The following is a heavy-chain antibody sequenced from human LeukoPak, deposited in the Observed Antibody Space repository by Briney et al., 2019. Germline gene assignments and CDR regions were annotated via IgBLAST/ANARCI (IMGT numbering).Heavy chain of an antibody. CDR2: IYSGGST. J-gene: IGHJ6*02. CDR3: ARAGYYSPFYYYYGMDV. D-gene: IGHD3-3*01. CDR1: GFTVSSNY. V-gene: IGHV3-66*01. Sequence: GGSLRLSCAASGFTVSSNYLSWVRQAPGKGLEWVSVIYSGGSTYYADSVKGRFTISRDNSKNTLYLQMNSLRAEDTAVYYCARAGYYSPFYYYYGMDVWGQGTTVTVSS.